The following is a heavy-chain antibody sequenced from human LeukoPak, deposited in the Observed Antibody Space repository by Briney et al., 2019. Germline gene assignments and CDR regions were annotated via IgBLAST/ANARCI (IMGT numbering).Heavy chain of an antibody. D-gene: IGHD1-14*01. CDR2: ISSSSSYI. CDR1: GFTFSSYS. V-gene: IGHV3-21*01. CDR3: ARDPTPEGAFDI. Sequence: PGGSLRLSCAASGFTFSSYSMNWVRQAPGKGLEWVSSISSSSSYIYYADSVKGRFTISRDNAKNSLYLQMNSLRAEDTAVYYCARDPTPEGAFDIWGQGTMVTVSS. J-gene: IGHJ3*02.